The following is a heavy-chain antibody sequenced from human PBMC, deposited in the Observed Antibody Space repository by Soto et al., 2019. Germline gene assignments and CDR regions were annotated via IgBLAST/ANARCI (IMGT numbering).Heavy chain of an antibody. J-gene: IGHJ4*02. CDR1: GGTFSSYA. V-gene: IGHV1-69*12. Sequence: QVQLVQSGAEVKKPGSSVKVSCKASGGTFSSYAISWVRQAPGQGLEWMGGIIPIFGTANYAQKFQGRVTITADESTSTAYMELSSLRSEDTAVYYCARSPTKSTVTTYQAYFDYWGQGTLVTVSS. D-gene: IGHD4-4*01. CDR3: ARSPTKSTVTTYQAYFDY. CDR2: IIPIFGTA.